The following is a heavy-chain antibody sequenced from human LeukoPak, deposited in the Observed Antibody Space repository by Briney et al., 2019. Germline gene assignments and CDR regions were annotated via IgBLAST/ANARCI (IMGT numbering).Heavy chain of an antibody. Sequence: PWETLSLTCTVSGDSIRTSSYYWGWIRQPPGKGLEWIGSIYYSGNTCYNPSLKSRVAISMDTSKNQFSLKLTSVTAADTAVYYCARQFYHDSSGADYWGQGALVTVSS. CDR1: GDSIRTSSYY. CDR2: IYYSGNT. D-gene: IGHD3-22*01. CDR3: ARQFYHDSSGADY. V-gene: IGHV4-39*01. J-gene: IGHJ4*02.